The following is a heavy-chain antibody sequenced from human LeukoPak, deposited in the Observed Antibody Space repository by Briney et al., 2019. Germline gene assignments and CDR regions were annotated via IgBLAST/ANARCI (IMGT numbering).Heavy chain of an antibody. D-gene: IGHD2-8*01. V-gene: IGHV3-23*01. J-gene: IGHJ1*01. CDR2: ISGSGGST. Sequence: GGSLRLSCAASGFTFTSYAMSWVRQAPGKGLEWVSSISGSGGSTHYADSVKGRFTISRDNSKNTLYLQMSSLRAEDTAVYYCAKDLPNPGTSRHFQYWGQGTLVTVSS. CDR1: GFTFTSYA. CDR3: AKDLPNPGTSRHFQY.